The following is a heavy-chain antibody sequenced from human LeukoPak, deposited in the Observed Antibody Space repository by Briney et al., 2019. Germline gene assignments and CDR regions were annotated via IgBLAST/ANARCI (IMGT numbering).Heavy chain of an antibody. CDR3: ARLNQLGAILLDP. Sequence: PSETLSLTCTVSGDSINKDFYCWAWARQPPGKGLEWIGTIYNSANTYYNPPLESRVTMSVDTSKNQFSLKLSSVTAADTAVYYCARLNQLGAILLDPWGQGTLVTVSS. J-gene: IGHJ5*02. D-gene: IGHD3-16*01. CDR2: IYNSANT. CDR1: GDSINKDFYC. V-gene: IGHV4-39*07.